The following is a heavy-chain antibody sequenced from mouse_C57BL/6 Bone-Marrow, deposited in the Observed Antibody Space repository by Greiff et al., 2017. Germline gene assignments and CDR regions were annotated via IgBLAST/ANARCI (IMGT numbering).Heavy chain of an antibody. CDR1: GYTFTSYG. CDR3: ARYDGYPLYYYAMDY. V-gene: IGHV1-81*01. CDR2: IYPRSGNT. Sequence: VQLQQSGAELARPGASVKLSCTASGYTFTSYGISWVKQRTGQGLEWIGEIYPRSGNTYYNEKFKGKATLTADKSSSTAYMELRSLTSEDSAVYFCARYDGYPLYYYAMDYWGQGTSVTVSS. D-gene: IGHD2-3*01. J-gene: IGHJ4*01.